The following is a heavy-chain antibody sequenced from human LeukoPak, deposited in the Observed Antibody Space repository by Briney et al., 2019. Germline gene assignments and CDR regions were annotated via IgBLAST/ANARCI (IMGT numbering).Heavy chain of an antibody. CDR2: IRYDGSNK. CDR3: AKDIYSSSWYYFDY. J-gene: IGHJ4*02. D-gene: IGHD6-13*01. CDR1: GFTFSSYG. Sequence: GGSLRLSCEAPGFTFSSYGMHWVRQAPGKGLEWVAFIRYDGSNKYYADSVKGRFTISRDNSKNTLYLQMNSLRAEDTAVYYCAKDIYSSSWYYFDYWGQGTLVTVSS. V-gene: IGHV3-30*02.